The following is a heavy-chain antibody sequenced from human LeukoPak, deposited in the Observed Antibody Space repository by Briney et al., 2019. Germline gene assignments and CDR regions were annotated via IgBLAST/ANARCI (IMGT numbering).Heavy chain of an antibody. D-gene: IGHD5-24*01. V-gene: IGHV4-59*01. CDR3: ARVRWLPNDFDI. J-gene: IGHJ3*02. Sequence: PSETLSLTCTVSGDSINSYYWNWIRQPPGKGLEWIGYIYYSGRTDYNPSLKSRVTISVDTSKHQFSMKLKSVTAADTAVYFCARVRWLPNDFDIWGQGTMATVFS. CDR1: GDSINSYY. CDR2: IYYSGRT.